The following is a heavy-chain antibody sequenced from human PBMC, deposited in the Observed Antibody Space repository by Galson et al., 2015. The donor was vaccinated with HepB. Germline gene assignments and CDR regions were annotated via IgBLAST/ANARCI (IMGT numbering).Heavy chain of an antibody. V-gene: IGHV3-30-3*01. D-gene: IGHD2-15*01. CDR1: GFTFSSYA. CDR3: ARDSGLSGEQFDP. CDR2: ISYDGSNK. J-gene: IGHJ5*02. Sequence: SLRLSCAASGFTFSSYAMHWVRQAPGKGLEWVAVISYDGSNKYYADSVKGRFTISRDNSKNTLYLQMNSLRAEDTAVYYCARDSGLSGEQFDPWGQGTLVTVSS.